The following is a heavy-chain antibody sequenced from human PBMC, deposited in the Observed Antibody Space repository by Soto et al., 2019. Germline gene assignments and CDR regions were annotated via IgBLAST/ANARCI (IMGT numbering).Heavy chain of an antibody. CDR1: GYTFTSYG. CDR3: ARDRGYDSSGYPTVDAFDI. V-gene: IGHV1-18*01. J-gene: IGHJ3*02. Sequence: QVQLVQSGAEVKKPGASVKVSCKASGYTFTSYGISWVRQAPGQGLEWMGRISAYNGNRNYAQKVQGRVTMTTDTSTGTAYMELRSLRSDDTAVYYCARDRGYDSSGYPTVDAFDIWGQGTIVTVSS. D-gene: IGHD3-22*01. CDR2: ISAYNGNR.